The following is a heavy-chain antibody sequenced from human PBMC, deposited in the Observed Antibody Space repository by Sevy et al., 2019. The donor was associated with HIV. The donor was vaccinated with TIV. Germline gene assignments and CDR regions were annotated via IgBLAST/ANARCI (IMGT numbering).Heavy chain of an antibody. J-gene: IGHJ6*02. Sequence: ASVKVSCKASGYTFTSYGISWVRQAPGKGLEWMGWISAYNGNTNYAQKLQGRVTMTTDTSTSTAYMELRSLRSDDTAVYYCARVSGSGTLYGMDVWGQGTTVTVSS. V-gene: IGHV1-18*01. D-gene: IGHD3-10*01. CDR1: GYTFTSYG. CDR3: ARVSGSGTLYGMDV. CDR2: ISAYNGNT.